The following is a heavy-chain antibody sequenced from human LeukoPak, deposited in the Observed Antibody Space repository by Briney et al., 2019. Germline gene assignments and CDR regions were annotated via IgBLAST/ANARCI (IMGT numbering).Heavy chain of an antibody. J-gene: IGHJ6*02. V-gene: IGHV3-11*01. Sequence: PGGSLRLSCAASGFTFSEHYMSWIRQAPGKGLEWVSYISSSGTPIYYADSVKGRFAISRDDAKKSCYLQMNSLRAEDTAIYYCARGSGAWYYYGMDVWGQGTTVTVSS. CDR2: ISSSGTPI. CDR3: ARGSGAWYYYGMDV. CDR1: GFTFSEHY. D-gene: IGHD6-19*01.